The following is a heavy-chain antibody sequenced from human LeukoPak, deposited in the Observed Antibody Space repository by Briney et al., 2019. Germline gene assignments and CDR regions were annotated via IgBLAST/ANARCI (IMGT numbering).Heavy chain of an antibody. Sequence: SETLPLTCAVYGGSFSGYYWSWIRQPPGKGLEWIGEINHSGSTNYNPSLKSRVTISVDTSKNQFSPKLSSVTAADTAVYYCARTSWELLPFDYWGQGTLVTVSS. CDR1: GGSFSGYY. D-gene: IGHD1-26*01. J-gene: IGHJ4*02. CDR3: ARTSWELLPFDY. CDR2: INHSGST. V-gene: IGHV4-34*01.